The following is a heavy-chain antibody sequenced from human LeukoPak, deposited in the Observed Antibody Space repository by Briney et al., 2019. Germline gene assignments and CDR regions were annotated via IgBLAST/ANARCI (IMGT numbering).Heavy chain of an antibody. CDR1: GGTFSSYA. CDR3: ARACRDGYNCPGRYYFDY. D-gene: IGHD5-24*01. V-gene: IGHV1-69*05. CDR2: ITPIFGTA. Sequence: SVKVSCKASGGTFSSYAISWVRQAPGQGLEWMGRITPIFGTANYAQKFQGRVTITTDESTSTAYMELSSLRSEDTAVYYCARACRDGYNCPGRYYFDYWGQGTLVTVSS. J-gene: IGHJ4*02.